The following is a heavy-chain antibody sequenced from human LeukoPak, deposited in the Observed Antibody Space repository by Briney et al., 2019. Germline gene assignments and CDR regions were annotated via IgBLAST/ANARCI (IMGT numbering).Heavy chain of an antibody. CDR2: IIPIFGTA. J-gene: IGHJ4*02. CDR1: GGTFSSYA. Sequence: SVTVSFKASGGTFSSYAISWVRQAPGQGLEWMGGIIPIFGTANYAQKFQGRVTITADKSTSTAYMELSSLRSEDTAVYYCARGGQQLVFDYWGQGTLVTVSS. D-gene: IGHD6-13*01. V-gene: IGHV1-69*06. CDR3: ARGGQQLVFDY.